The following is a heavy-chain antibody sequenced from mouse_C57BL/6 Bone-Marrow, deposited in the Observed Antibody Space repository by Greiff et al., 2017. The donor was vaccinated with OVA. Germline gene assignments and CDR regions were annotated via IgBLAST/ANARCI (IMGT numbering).Heavy chain of an antibody. CDR3: ARGGGYSDY. CDR2: IYPGSGNT. Sequence: LQESGAELVRPGASVKLSCKASGYTFTDYYINWVKQRPGQGLEWIARIYPGSGNTYYNEKFKGKATLTAEKSSSTAYMQLSSLTSEDSAVYFCARGGGYSDYWGQGTTLTVSS. J-gene: IGHJ2*01. D-gene: IGHD1-1*02. V-gene: IGHV1-76*01. CDR1: GYTFTDYY.